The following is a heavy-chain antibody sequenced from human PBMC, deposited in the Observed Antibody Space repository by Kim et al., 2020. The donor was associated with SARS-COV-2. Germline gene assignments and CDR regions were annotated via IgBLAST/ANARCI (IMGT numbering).Heavy chain of an antibody. Sequence: ASVKVSCKASGYTFTSYYMHWVRQAPGQGLEWMGIINPSGGSTSYAQKFQGRVTMTRETSTSTVYMELRSLRSEDTAVYYCARKFAGEWFGDSYYYGMEVWGQGTKVTVSS. J-gene: IGHJ6*02. D-gene: IGHD3-10*01. CDR2: INPSGGST. CDR1: GYTFTSYY. V-gene: IGHV1-46*01. CDR3: ARKFAGEWFGDSYYYGMEV.